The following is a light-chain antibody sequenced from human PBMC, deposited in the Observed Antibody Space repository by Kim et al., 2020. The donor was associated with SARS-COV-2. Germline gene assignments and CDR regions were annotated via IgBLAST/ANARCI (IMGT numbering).Light chain of an antibody. J-gene: IGKJ5*01. CDR3: QQFHSYPHT. CDR1: QGINSA. Sequence: AIQLTQSPSSLSASVGDRVTISCRASQGINSALGWYLQKPGKPPRLLIYDASSLKNGVPSRFSGSGSGTDFTLTINSLQSEDFATHYCQQFHSYPHTFGQGTRLEIK. V-gene: IGKV1-13*02. CDR2: DAS.